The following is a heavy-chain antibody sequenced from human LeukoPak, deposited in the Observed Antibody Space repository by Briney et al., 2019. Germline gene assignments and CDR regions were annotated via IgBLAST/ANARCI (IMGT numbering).Heavy chain of an antibody. D-gene: IGHD4-17*01. V-gene: IGHV4-39*07. CDR2: INQSGST. CDR1: GGSISSSSYY. J-gene: IGHJ5*02. Sequence: PSETLSLTCTVSGGSISSSSYYWRWMRQPPGEGLEWIGDINQSGSTTYNPSLKSRVTILVDTSKNQFSLEQTPVTAADTAVYYCARDYGDSRNYNWFDPWGQGTLVTVSS. CDR3: ARDYGDSRNYNWFDP.